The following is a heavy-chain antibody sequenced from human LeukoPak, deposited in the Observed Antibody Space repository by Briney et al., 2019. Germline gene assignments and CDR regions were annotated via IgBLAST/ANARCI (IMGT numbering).Heavy chain of an antibody. V-gene: IGHV3-53*01. CDR1: GFTVGSHL. D-gene: IGHD3-22*01. CDR3: ARVMYYYDSSGQKAYYFDY. CDR2: IYSGGST. J-gene: IGHJ4*02. Sequence: GGSLRLSCAASGFTVGSHLTSWVRQAPGKGLEWVSIIYSGGSTFYADSVKGCFTISRDNSKNTLYLQMNSLRAEDTAVYYCARVMYYYDSSGQKAYYFDYWGQGTLVTVSS.